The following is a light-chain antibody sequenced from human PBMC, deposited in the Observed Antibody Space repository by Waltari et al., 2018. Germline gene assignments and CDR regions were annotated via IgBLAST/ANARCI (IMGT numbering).Light chain of an antibody. CDR2: EVS. CDR1: SSDVGSYDL. CDR3: CSYVGSSTFLYV. J-gene: IGLJ1*01. Sequence: QSALTQPASVSGSPGQSITISCTGSSSDVGSYDLVSWYQQRPGKAPKLMIYEVSKRPSGVFNRFSVSKSGNTASLTISGLQGEDEAYYYCCSYVGSSTFLYVFGIGTKVTVL. V-gene: IGLV2-23*02.